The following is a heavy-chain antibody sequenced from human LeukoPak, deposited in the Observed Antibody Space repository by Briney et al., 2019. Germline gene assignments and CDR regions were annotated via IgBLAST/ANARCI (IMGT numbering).Heavy chain of an antibody. V-gene: IGHV1-18*01. CDR3: ARDHGGSPALDTFDI. J-gene: IGHJ3*02. Sequence: GASVKVSFKASGYTLTIYGISWVRQAPGQGVERMGWISAYNGNTNYTQKLQGRVTMTTDTDTRTAYMEVRRLRSDDTAVYYCARDHGGSPALDTFDIWGQGTMVTVSS. D-gene: IGHD1-26*01. CDR1: GYTLTIYG. CDR2: ISAYNGNT.